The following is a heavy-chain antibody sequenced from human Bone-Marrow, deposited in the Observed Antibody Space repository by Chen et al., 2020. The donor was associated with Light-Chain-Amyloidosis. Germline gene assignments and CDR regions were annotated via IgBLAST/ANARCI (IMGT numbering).Heavy chain of an antibody. V-gene: IGHV3-7*01. CDR2: INDDGSVK. Sequence: EVQLVESGGGLLQRGGSLRLSCAASGFTFGSYWMTWVRQAPGKGLEWVADINDDGSVKYHVDSVKGRFTISRDNAKNSLYLQMNSLGAEDTALYYCARDLLRRIDYWGQGTLVTVSS. CDR3: ARDLLRRIDY. J-gene: IGHJ4*02. CDR1: GFTFGSYW.